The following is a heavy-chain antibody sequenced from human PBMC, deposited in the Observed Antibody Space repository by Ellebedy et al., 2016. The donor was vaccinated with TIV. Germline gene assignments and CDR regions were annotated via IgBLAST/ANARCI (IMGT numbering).Heavy chain of an antibody. CDR2: VNQSGRT. V-gene: IGHV4-34*01. D-gene: IGHD2/OR15-2a*01. J-gene: IGHJ6*03. Sequence: SQTLSLTCAVYGGSFSGYYWSWVRQPPGKGLEWIGDVNQSGRTSYHPSLKSRVTISVDTSKNQISLRLTSVTAADTAVYYCARVGTELVTVEEYYYYMDVWGKGTTVTVSS. CDR3: ARVGTELVTVEEYYYYMDV. CDR1: GGSFSGYY.